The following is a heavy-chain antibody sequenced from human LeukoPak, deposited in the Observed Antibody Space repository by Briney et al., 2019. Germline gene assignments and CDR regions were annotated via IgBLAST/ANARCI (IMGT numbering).Heavy chain of an antibody. D-gene: IGHD6-19*01. CDR3: AHMAVAGTAPFDQ. CDR1: GFTFSSYA. CDR2: ISSSDGAT. V-gene: IGHV3-23*01. Sequence: GGSLRLSCAASGFTFSSYAMSWVRQAPGKGLEWVSSISSSDGATYYAVSVKGRFTISRDNSKNTLYLQMNSLRAEDTAVYYCAHMAVAGTAPFDQWGQGTLVTVSS. J-gene: IGHJ4*02.